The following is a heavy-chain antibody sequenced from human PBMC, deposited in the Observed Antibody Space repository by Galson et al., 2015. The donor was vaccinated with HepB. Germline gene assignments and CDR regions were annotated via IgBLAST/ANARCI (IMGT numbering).Heavy chain of an antibody. J-gene: IGHJ4*02. D-gene: IGHD3-22*01. V-gene: IGHV4-31*03. Sequence: LSLTCXXXGGSIXSGDYYXXXIRQHPGKGLXWIGYIYHSGSTYYNPSLKSRVKMSIDTSKNXFXXXLXXVTAADTAVYFFATLXMMMVVINPWGQXTLXXVSS. CDR1: GGSIXSGDYY. CDR2: IYHSGST. CDR3: ATLXMMMVVINP.